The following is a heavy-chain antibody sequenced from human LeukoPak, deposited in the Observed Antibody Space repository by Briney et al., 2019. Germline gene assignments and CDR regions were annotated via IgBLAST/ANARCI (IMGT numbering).Heavy chain of an antibody. D-gene: IGHD2-2*01. CDR1: GGTFSSYD. V-gene: IGHV1-69*06. J-gene: IGHJ4*02. CDR2: IMPMFGKT. CDR3: AGGRTDIVVVPATLRNYYFGY. Sequence: SVKVSCKASGGTFSSYDISWVRQAPGQGLEWMGGIMPMFGKTNYAQKFQGRVTTTADKATSTAYMELSSLRSEDTAVYYCAGGRTDIVVVPATLRNYYFGYWGQGTLVTVSS.